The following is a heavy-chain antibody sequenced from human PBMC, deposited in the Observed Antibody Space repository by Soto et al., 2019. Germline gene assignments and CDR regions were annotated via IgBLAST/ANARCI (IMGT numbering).Heavy chain of an antibody. CDR1: GVTFSSYA. D-gene: IGHD6-19*01. J-gene: IGHJ5*02. Sequence: SVKVSCKASGVTFSSYAISWVRQAPGQGLEWMGGIIPIFGTANYAQKFQGRVTITADESTSTAYMELSSLRSEDTAVYYCARKYSSGWYYDWFDPWGQGTLVTVSS. V-gene: IGHV1-69*13. CDR3: ARKYSSGWYYDWFDP. CDR2: IIPIFGTA.